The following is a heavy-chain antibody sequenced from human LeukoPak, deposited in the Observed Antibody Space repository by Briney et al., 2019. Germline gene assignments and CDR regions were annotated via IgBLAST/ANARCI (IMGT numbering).Heavy chain of an antibody. CDR2: VYYSGST. D-gene: IGHD5-12*01. J-gene: IGHJ5*02. Sequence: SETLSLTCTVSGGYISSGGYYWSWIRQHPGKGLEWIGYVYYSGSTYYNPSLKSRVTISVGTSKNQFSLKLSSGTAADTAVYYCARIIKVPTLRWFDPWGQGTLVTVSS. CDR3: ARIIKVPTLRWFDP. CDR1: GGYISSGGYY. V-gene: IGHV4-31*03.